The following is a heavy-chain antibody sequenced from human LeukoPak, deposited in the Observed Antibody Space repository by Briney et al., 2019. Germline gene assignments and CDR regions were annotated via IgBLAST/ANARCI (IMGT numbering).Heavy chain of an antibody. J-gene: IGHJ2*01. V-gene: IGHV4-31*03. CDR1: GGSISSGGYY. CDR2: IYYSGST. D-gene: IGHD3-22*01. Sequence: SQTLSLTCTVSGGSISSGGYYWSWIRQHPGKGLEWTGYIYYSGSTYYNPSLKSRVTISVDTSKNQFSLKLSSVTAADTAVYYCARGGSTYYYDSSGRWYFDLWGRGTLVTVSS. CDR3: ARGGSTYYYDSSGRWYFDL.